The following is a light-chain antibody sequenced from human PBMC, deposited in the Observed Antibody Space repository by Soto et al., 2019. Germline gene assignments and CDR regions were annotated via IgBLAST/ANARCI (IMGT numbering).Light chain of an antibody. J-gene: IGLJ2*01. CDR1: SCNVGGDNY. Sequence: QSVLTQPASVSGSPGQTITISCTGTSCNVGGDNYVSWYQQHPGKAPKLMIYEVRNRPSGVSNRFSGSKSDNSASLAISGLQAEDEADYYCKSYESSRTRVVFGGGTKVTVL. V-gene: IGLV2-14*01. CDR3: KSYESSRTRVV. CDR2: EVR.